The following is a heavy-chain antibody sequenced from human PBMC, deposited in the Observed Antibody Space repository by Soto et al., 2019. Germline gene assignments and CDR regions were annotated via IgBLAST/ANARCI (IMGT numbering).Heavy chain of an antibody. Sequence: AAVKVSCKASGYMFTKSAMHWVRQAPGQRLEWMGWISGDSGNTKYSPKLQDRVTITRDTSASTAYMELSSLRSEDTALYYCARDGVAAGNINFDYWGQGPLVTVPP. J-gene: IGHJ4*01. D-gene: IGHD6-19*01. CDR2: ISGDSGNT. CDR3: ARDGVAAGNINFDY. V-gene: IGHV1-3*01. CDR1: GYMFTKSA.